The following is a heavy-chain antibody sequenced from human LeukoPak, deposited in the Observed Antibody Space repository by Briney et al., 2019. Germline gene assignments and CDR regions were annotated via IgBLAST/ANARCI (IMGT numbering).Heavy chain of an antibody. V-gene: IGHV1-3*01. J-gene: IGHJ4*02. CDR1: GYTFTSYA. CDR2: INAGNGNT. Sequence: GASVNVSCKASGYTFTSYAMHWVRQAPGQRLEWMGWINAGNGNTKYSQKFQGRVTITRDTSASIAYMELSSLRSEDTAVYYCASPVANSYGFDYWGQGTLVTVSS. CDR3: ASPVANSYGFDY. D-gene: IGHD5-18*01.